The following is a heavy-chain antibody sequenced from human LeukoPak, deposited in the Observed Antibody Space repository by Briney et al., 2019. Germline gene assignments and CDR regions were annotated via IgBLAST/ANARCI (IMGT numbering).Heavy chain of an antibody. J-gene: IGHJ4*02. CDR2: IIPIFGTA. Sequence: GASVNVSCKASGGTFSSYAISWVRQAPGQGLEWMGGIIPIFGTANYAQKFQGRVTITADESTSTAYMELSSLRSEDTAVYYCARESRTTGTTSVDYWGQGTLVTVSS. D-gene: IGHD1-1*01. V-gene: IGHV1-69*13. CDR3: ARESRTTGTTSVDY. CDR1: GGTFSSYA.